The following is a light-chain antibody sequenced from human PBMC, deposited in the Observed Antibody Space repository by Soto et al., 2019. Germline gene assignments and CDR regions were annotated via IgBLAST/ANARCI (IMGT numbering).Light chain of an antibody. Sequence: DIQMTQSPSTLSASVGDRVTITCRACQSISSWLAWYQQKPGKAPKLLIYDASSLESGVPSRFSGSGSGTEFPLTISSLQPDDFATYYCQQYNSYSQTFGQGTKLEIK. V-gene: IGKV1-5*01. CDR2: DAS. J-gene: IGKJ2*01. CDR1: QSISSW. CDR3: QQYNSYSQT.